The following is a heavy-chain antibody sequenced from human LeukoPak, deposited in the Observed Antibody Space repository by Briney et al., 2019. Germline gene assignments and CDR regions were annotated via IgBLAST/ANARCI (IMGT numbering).Heavy chain of an antibody. Sequence: PGGSLRLSCAASEFTFSSYGMHWVRQAPGKGLEWVAVIWYDGSNKYYADSVKGRFAISRDNSKNTLYLQMNSLRAEDTAVYYCARVGHDYGDYLFDYWGQGTLVTVSS. CDR1: EFTFSSYG. D-gene: IGHD4-17*01. CDR3: ARVGHDYGDYLFDY. J-gene: IGHJ4*02. V-gene: IGHV3-33*01. CDR2: IWYDGSNK.